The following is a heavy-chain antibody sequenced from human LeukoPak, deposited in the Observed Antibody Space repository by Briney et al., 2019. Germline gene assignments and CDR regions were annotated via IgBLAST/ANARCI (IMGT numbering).Heavy chain of an antibody. CDR1: GFIFSNYG. J-gene: IGHJ4*02. D-gene: IGHD4-17*01. V-gene: IGHV3-30*02. CDR3: AKDMDHDYDDYGFDY. Sequence: GGSLRLSCAASGFIFSNYGMHWVRQAPGRGLEWVAFIQYNGTTKDYADSVKGRFTISRGNSKNTVYLQMNSLRAEDTAVYYCAKDMDHDYDDYGFDYWGQGTPVTVSS. CDR2: IQYNGTTK.